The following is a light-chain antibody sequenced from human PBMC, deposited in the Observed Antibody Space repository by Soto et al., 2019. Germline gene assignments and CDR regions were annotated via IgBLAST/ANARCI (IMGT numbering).Light chain of an antibody. CDR1: QSVSSSY. J-gene: IGKJ1*01. CDR2: GAS. V-gene: IGKV3-20*01. Sequence: EVVLTQSPGTLSLSPGERATLSCRTSQSVSSSYLAWYQQKPGQAPRLLIYGASSRPTGIPDRFSGSGSGTDFTLTIRRLEPEDFAVYYCQQYGSSRWTFGQGTKVDIK. CDR3: QQYGSSRWT.